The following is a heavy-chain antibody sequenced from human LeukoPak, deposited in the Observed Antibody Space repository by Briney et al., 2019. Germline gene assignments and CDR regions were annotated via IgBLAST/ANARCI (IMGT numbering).Heavy chain of an antibody. CDR3: ARVGSLDYYYGMDV. CDR2: SNPKSGGT. Sequence: ASVKVSCKASGYTFTGSYMHWVRQAPGQGLEWMGWSNPKSGGTSYAQKFQGRVTMTRDTSISTAYMELSSLRSEDTAVYYCARVGSLDYYYGMDVWGQGTTVTVSS. D-gene: IGHD3-16*01. J-gene: IGHJ6*02. CDR1: GYTFTGSY. V-gene: IGHV1-2*02.